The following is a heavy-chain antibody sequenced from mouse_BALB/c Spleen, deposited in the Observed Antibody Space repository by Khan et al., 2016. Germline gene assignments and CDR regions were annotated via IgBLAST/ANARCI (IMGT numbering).Heavy chain of an antibody. CDR1: GYSFTGYY. V-gene: IGHV1S34*01. CDR3: ARGDYDGYYAMDY. Sequence: LVKTGASVKISCKASGYSFTGYYIHWVKQSHGKGLEWIGYISCYNGATNYNQKFRGKATFTVDTSSSTAYKQFNHLPSEDSAVYYCARGDYDGYYAMDYWGQGTSVTVSS. CDR2: ISCYNGAT. D-gene: IGHD2-4*01. J-gene: IGHJ4*01.